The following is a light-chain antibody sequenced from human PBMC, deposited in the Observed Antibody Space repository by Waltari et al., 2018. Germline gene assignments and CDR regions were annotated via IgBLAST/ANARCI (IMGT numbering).Light chain of an antibody. V-gene: IGKV3-20*01. CDR1: QTFTSKY. J-gene: IGKJ1*01. CDR3: QQFGFSPPWT. CDR2: GAS. Sequence: EIVLTQSPDTLSLSPGDRATLPCRASQTFTSKYLAWYQQKPGQPPTLLIYGASHRATGVPDRFTGRVSGPEFTLTIARLEPADSAVYFCQQFGFSPPWTFGQGT.